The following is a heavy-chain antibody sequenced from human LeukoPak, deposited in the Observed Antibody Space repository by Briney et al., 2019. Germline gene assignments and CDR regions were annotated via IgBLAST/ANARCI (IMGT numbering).Heavy chain of an antibody. J-gene: IGHJ5*02. CDR1: GGSISSGGYY. CDR3: ARGYYDSSGSLVFDP. V-gene: IGHV4-31*03. D-gene: IGHD3-22*01. CDR2: IYYSGST. Sequence: SETLSLTCTVSGGSISSGGYYWSWIRQHPGKGLEWIGYIYYSGSTYYNPSLKSRVTISEDTSKNQFSLKLSSVTAADTAVYYCARGYYDSSGSLVFDPWGQGTLVTVSS.